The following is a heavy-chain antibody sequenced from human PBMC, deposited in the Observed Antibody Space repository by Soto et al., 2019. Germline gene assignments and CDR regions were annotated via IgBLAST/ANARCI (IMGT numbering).Heavy chain of an antibody. D-gene: IGHD3-16*01. V-gene: IGHV1-3*01. J-gene: IGHJ6*02. CDR1: GYTFTSYA. Sequence: ASVKVSCKASGYTFTSYAMHWVRQAPGQRLEWMGWINAGNGNTKYSQKFQGRVTITRDTSASTAYMELSSLRSEDTAVYYCARTPYDYVWGSPIYGMDVWGQGTTVTVS. CDR2: INAGNGNT. CDR3: ARTPYDYVWGSPIYGMDV.